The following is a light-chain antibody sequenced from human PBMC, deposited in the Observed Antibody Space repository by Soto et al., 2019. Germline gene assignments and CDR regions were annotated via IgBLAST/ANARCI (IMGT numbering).Light chain of an antibody. V-gene: IGLV3-1*01. Sequence: SYELTQPHSVSVSPGQTASITCSGDKLGDKYVCWYQQKPGQSPVLVIYQDTKRPSGIPERFSGSNSGNTATLTISGTQAMDEADYYCQAWDSSAVVFGEGTQLTVL. CDR1: KLGDKY. CDR2: QDT. J-gene: IGLJ2*01. CDR3: QAWDSSAVV.